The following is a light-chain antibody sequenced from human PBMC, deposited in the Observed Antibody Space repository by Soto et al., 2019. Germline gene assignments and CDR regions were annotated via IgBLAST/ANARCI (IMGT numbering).Light chain of an antibody. Sequence: QSALTQPPSVSGAPGQRVTISCTGSSAHIGANSDVHWYQQLAGAAPKLLIYGNSNRPSGVSDRFSGSKSGTSASLAITGLQAEDEADYYCQSYDSSLSGFYVFGTGTKVTVL. J-gene: IGLJ1*01. V-gene: IGLV1-40*01. CDR2: GNS. CDR1: SAHIGANSD. CDR3: QSYDSSLSGFYV.